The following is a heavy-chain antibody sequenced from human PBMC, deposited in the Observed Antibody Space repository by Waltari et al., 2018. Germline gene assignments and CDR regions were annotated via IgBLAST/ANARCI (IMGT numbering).Heavy chain of an antibody. D-gene: IGHD2-8*02. CDR1: GFTFKNYG. CDR2: IQHDGRNE. J-gene: IGHJ4*02. Sequence: QVQLVESGGGVVQPGGSLRLSCVASGFTFKNYGMHWVRQAPGKGLEVVALIQHDGRNEDYADSVKGRFTISRDNSKNTLYLQMNSLRAEDTAVYYCAKPLVVYSIDYWGQGTLVTVSS. V-gene: IGHV3-30*02. CDR3: AKPLVVYSIDY.